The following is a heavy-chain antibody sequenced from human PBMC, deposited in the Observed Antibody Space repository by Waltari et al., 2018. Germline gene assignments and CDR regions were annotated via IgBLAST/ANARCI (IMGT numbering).Heavy chain of an antibody. CDR3: VREKDLNGGCVFDY. CDR2: KDGSGT. V-gene: IGHV3-74*01. J-gene: IGHJ4*02. D-gene: IGHD2-8*01. Sequence: EVQLVESGGGLVQPGGSLRLSCAASGFTFSNYWMDWVRQVPGKGLVWVARKDGSGTSYADAVEGRRNSSRDNAKNTLHLQMTGLTAEDTAVYYCVREKDLNGGCVFDYWGRGTLVTVSS. CDR1: GFTFSNYW.